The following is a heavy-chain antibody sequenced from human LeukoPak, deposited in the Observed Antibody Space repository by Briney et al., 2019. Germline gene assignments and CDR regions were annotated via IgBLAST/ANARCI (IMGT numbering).Heavy chain of an antibody. D-gene: IGHD3-10*01. Sequence: PSETLSLTCTVSGGSISSYYWSWIRQPAGKGLEWIGRIYTSGSTNYNPSLKSRVTMSVDTSKNQFSLKLSSVTAADTAVYYCARHVITMVRGVSYYEDAFDIWGQGTMVTVSS. CDR2: IYTSGST. CDR1: GGSISSYY. J-gene: IGHJ3*02. CDR3: ARHVITMVRGVSYYEDAFDI. V-gene: IGHV4-4*07.